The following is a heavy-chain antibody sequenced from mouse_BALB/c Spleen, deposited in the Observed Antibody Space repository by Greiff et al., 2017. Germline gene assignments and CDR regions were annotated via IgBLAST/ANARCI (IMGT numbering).Heavy chain of an antibody. CDR3: ARNRYYGSSYYAMDY. CDR1: GFSLTSYG. Sequence: QVHVKQSGPGLVQPSQCLSITCTVSGFSLTSYGVHWVRQSPGKGLEWLGVIWSGGSTDYNAAFISRLSISKDNSTSQVFFKMNSLQANDTAIYYCARNRYYGSSYYAMDYWGQGTTVTVSS. V-gene: IGHV2-2*02. CDR2: IWSGGST. D-gene: IGHD1-1*01. J-gene: IGHJ4*01.